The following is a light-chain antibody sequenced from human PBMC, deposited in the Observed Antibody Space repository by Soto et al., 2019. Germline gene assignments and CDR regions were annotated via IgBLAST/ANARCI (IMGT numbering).Light chain of an antibody. V-gene: IGKV3-20*01. CDR2: GAS. CDR1: QTVNNNY. CDR3: QRYNNWPLT. J-gene: IGKJ4*01. Sequence: DIVLTQSPGPLSLSPGERAILSCRASQTVNNNYLARCQQKPGQAPRLLIYGASRRATGIPDRFSGSASGTDFTLTISRLEPEDVAVYFCQRYNNWPLTFGGGTKVDIK.